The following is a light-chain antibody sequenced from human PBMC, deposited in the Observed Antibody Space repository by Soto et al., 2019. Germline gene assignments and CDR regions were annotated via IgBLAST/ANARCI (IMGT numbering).Light chain of an antibody. Sequence: IVLTQSPATLPLSPGERATLSCRASQSVSSYLAWYQQKPGQAPRLLIYDASNRATGIPARFSGSGSGTDFALTINSRETEDFAVYYCQQRSNWPPEYTFGQGTKLEIK. CDR3: QQRSNWPPEYT. CDR1: QSVSSY. V-gene: IGKV3-11*01. CDR2: DAS. J-gene: IGKJ2*01.